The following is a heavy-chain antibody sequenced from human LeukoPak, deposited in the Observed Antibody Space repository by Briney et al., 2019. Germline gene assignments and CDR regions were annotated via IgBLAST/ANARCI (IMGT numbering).Heavy chain of an antibody. D-gene: IGHD3-10*01. CDR1: GFTFSTYA. CDR3: ARTTTPHYYGSGSYALGY. J-gene: IGHJ4*02. Sequence: GGSLRLSCASSGFTFSTYAMHWVRQGPGRGLEWVAVISYDGSNKYYADSVKGRFTISRDNSKNTLYLQMSSLSAEDTAVYYCARTTTPHYYGSGSYALGYWGQGTLVTVPS. CDR2: ISYDGSNK. V-gene: IGHV3-30-3*01.